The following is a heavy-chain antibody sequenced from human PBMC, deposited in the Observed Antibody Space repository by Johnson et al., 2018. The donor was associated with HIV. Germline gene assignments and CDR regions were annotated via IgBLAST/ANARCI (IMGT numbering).Heavy chain of an antibody. D-gene: IGHD3-10*01. J-gene: IGHJ3*02. CDR3: AKKELGFGEAIDAFDI. V-gene: IGHV3-30*02. CDR1: GFTFSSYG. Sequence: VQLVESGGGVVQPGGSLRLSCAASGFTFSSYGMHWVRQAPGKGLEWVAVIWYDGSNNYYADSVKGRFTISRDNSKNTLYLQMNSLRAEDTAVYYCAKKELGFGEAIDAFDIWGQGTMVTVSS. CDR2: IWYDGSNN.